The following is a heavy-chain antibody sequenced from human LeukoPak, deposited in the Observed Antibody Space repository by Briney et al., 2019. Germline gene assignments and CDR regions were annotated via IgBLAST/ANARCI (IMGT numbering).Heavy chain of an antibody. CDR2: IIPIFGTA. Sequence: ASVKVSCKASGGTFSSYAISWVRQAPGQGLEWMGRIIPIFGTANYAQKFQGRVTITTDESTSTAYMELSSLRSEDTAVYYCARGGGPYYDFWSGYWFDPWGQGTLVTVSS. J-gene: IGHJ5*02. CDR1: GGTFSSYA. D-gene: IGHD3-3*01. CDR3: ARGGGPYYDFWSGYWFDP. V-gene: IGHV1-69*05.